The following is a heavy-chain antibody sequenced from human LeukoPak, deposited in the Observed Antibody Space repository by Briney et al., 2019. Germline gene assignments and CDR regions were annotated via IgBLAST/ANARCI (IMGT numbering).Heavy chain of an antibody. V-gene: IGHV1-69*06. D-gene: IGHD6-19*01. J-gene: IGHJ4*02. CDR2: IIPIFGTT. CDR3: AIGHQYSSLWSPLDY. CDR1: GGTFNSYA. Sequence: ASVKVSCNASGGTFNSYAISWVRQAPGQGLEWMGGIIPIFGTTNYARKFRGRVTLTADKSTRTAYMELSSLRSEDTAVYYCAIGHQYSSLWSPLDYWGQGTLVTVYS.